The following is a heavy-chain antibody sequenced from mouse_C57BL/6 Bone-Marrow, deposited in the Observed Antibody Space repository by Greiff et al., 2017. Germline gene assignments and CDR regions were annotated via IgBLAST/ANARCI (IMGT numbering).Heavy chain of an antibody. D-gene: IGHD1-1*01. CDR2: ISGGGGNT. J-gene: IGHJ2*01. CDR3: ARKRDYGSLDD. V-gene: IGHV5-9*01. Sequence: EVMLVESGGGLVKPGGSLKLSCAASGFTFSSYTMSWVRQTPEKRLEWVATISGGGGNTYYPDSVKGRFTISRDNAKNTLYLQMSSLRSEDTALYDCARKRDYGSLDDWGQGTTLTVSS. CDR1: GFTFSSYT.